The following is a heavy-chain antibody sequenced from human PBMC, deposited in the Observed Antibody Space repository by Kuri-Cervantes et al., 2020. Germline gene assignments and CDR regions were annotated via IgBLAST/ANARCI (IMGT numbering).Heavy chain of an antibody. V-gene: IGHV3-33*01. CDR2: IWYDGSNK. Sequence: GGSLRLSCAASGFTFSSYGMHWVRQAPGKGLEWVAAIWYDGSNKYYADSVKGRFTISRDNSKNTLYLQVNSLRAEDTAVYYCARDLQPKPPNGDFDYWGQGTLVTVSS. D-gene: IGHD2-8*01. CDR3: ARDLQPKPPNGDFDY. J-gene: IGHJ4*02. CDR1: GFTFSSYG.